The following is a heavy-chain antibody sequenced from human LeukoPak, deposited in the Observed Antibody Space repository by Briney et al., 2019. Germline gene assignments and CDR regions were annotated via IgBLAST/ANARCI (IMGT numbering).Heavy chain of an antibody. CDR3: ARAPVGLKADAFDV. CDR2: ITTGGPNT. J-gene: IGHJ3*01. CDR1: GFTFSSYT. D-gene: IGHD1-26*01. V-gene: IGHV3-23*01. Sequence: PGGSLRLSCTASGFTFSSYTMSWVRQAPGKGLKWVSTITTGGPNTYYADSVKGRFTVSRDDSKNTLYLQMNSLRAEDTAVYYCARAPVGLKADAFDVWGQGTMVTVSS.